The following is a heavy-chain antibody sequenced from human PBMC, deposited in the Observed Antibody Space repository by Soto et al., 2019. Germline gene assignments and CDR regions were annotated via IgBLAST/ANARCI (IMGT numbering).Heavy chain of an antibody. CDR1: GYSFTSYW. J-gene: IGHJ6*02. CDR2: IDPSDSYT. V-gene: IGHV5-10-1*01. CDR3: ARLLLTVTTPADNYYYYGMDV. D-gene: IGHD4-4*01. Sequence: GESLKISCKGSGYSFTSYWISWVRQMPGKGLEWMGRIDPSDSYTNYSPSFQGHVTISADKSISTAYLQWSSLKASDTAMYYCARLLLTVTTPADNYYYYGMDVWGRGTTVTVSS.